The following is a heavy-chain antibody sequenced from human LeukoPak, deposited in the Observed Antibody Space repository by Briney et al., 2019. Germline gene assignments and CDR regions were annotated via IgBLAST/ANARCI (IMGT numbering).Heavy chain of an antibody. CDR1: GYTFTGYY. J-gene: IGHJ3*02. CDR3: ARSSPTYYYDSSGYAFDI. Sequence: ASVKVSCKASGYTFTGYYMHWVRQAPGQGLEWMGWINPNSGGTNYAQKFQGRATMTRDTSISTAYMELSRLRSDDTAVYYCARSSPTYYYDSSGYAFDIWGQGTMVTVSS. CDR2: INPNSGGT. V-gene: IGHV1-2*02. D-gene: IGHD3-22*01.